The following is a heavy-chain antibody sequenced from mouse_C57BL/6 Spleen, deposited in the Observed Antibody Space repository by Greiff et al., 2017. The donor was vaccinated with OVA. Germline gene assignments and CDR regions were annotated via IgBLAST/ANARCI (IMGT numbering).Heavy chain of an antibody. V-gene: IGHV1-26*01. J-gene: IGHJ4*01. CDR3: AREGTTVGYYAMDY. Sequence: VQLQQSGPELVKPGASVKISCKASGYTFTDYYMNWVKQSHGKSLEWIGDINPNNGGTSYNQKFKGKATLTVDKSSSTAYMELRSLTSEDSAVYYCAREGTTVGYYAMDYWGQGTSVTVSS. D-gene: IGHD1-1*01. CDR1: GYTFTDYY. CDR2: INPNNGGT.